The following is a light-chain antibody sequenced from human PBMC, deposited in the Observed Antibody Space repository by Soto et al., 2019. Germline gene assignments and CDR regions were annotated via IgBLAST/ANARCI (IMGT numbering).Light chain of an antibody. CDR3: QQANSFPWT. J-gene: IGKJ1*01. Sequence: DIQMTQSPSYVSASVGDRVTITCRASQVIGSWLAWYQQKPGKAPKLLIYAASSLHSGDPSSFSGSGSGTDFALTISSLQPEDSATYYCQQANSFPWTFGQGTKVEIK. CDR2: AAS. V-gene: IGKV1-12*01. CDR1: QVIGSW.